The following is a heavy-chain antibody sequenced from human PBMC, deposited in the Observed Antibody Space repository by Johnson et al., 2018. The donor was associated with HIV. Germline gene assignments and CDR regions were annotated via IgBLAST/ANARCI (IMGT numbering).Heavy chain of an antibody. CDR1: GFTFSDYW. CDR3: TMERGYTYGFKDAFDI. J-gene: IGHJ3*02. Sequence: QVQLVESGGGVVKPGRSLRLSCAASGFTFSDYWMSWIRQAPGKGLEWVANINSSGSEIYYVDSVKGRFTIFRDNAENSLYLQMDNLRTEDAAVYYCTMERGYTYGFKDAFDIWGQGTMVTVSS. D-gene: IGHD5-18*01. V-gene: IGHV3-11*01. CDR2: INSSGSEI.